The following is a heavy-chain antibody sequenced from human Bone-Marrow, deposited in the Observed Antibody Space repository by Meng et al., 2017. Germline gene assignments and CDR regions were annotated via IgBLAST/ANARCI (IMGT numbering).Heavy chain of an antibody. CDR3: ARQGDTAMATFDY. J-gene: IGHJ4*02. CDR2: INHSGGT. D-gene: IGHD5-18*01. Sequence: QLQLQESGPGLVKPSETLSLTCAVHGGTFSDYYWSWIRQPPGKGLEWIGEINHSGGTKYTPSLESRVTISIDTSKNQFSLKLSSVTAADTAIYYCARQGDTAMATFDYWGQGTLVTVSS. CDR1: GGTFSDYY. V-gene: IGHV4-34*10.